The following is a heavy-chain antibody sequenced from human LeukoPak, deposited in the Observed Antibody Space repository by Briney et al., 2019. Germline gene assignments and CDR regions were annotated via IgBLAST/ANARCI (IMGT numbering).Heavy chain of an antibody. J-gene: IGHJ6*03. CDR3: ARGLGVDTAMVKGYYYDMDV. CDR2: INPNTGDT. CDR1: GYTFTGHY. Sequence: ASVKISCKASGYTFTGHYMHWVRQAPGQGLEWMGWINPNTGDTKYAQKFQGRVTMTRDTSISTAYMDLSTLRSDDTALYYCARGLGVDTAMVKGYYYDMDVWGKGTTVTVSS. D-gene: IGHD5-18*01. V-gene: IGHV1-2*02.